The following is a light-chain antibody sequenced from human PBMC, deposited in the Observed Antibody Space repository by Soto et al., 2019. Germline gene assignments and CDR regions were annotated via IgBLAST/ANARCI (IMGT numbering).Light chain of an antibody. J-gene: IGKJ1*01. CDR2: DAS. CDR1: QSVSSF. V-gene: IGKV3-11*01. CDR3: QKFDRWPWT. Sequence: EIVLTQSPATLSLSPGERATLSCRASQSVSSFLAWYQQKPGQAPRLLIYDASNRATGIPDRFSGSGSGTEFTLTINSLQSEDFAVYYCQKFDRWPWTFGQGTKVEIK.